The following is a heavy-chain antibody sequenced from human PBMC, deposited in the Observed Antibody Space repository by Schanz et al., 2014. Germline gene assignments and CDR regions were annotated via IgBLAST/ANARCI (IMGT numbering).Heavy chain of an antibody. D-gene: IGHD5-18*01. CDR2: ITAYNGDT. CDR1: GYTFISYG. J-gene: IGHJ3*02. V-gene: IGHV1-18*01. Sequence: QVQLVQSGAEVRKPGASVKVSCKASGYTFISYGISWVRQAPGQGLEWMGWITAYNGDTNYALKLQGRITMTTDTSTGTAYMELRSLRSDDTALYYCTRGGYSYALSAFDIWGQGTILTVSS. CDR3: TRGGYSYALSAFDI.